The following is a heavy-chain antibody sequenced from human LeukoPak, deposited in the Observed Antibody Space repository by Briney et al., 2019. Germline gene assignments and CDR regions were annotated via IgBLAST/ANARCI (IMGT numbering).Heavy chain of an antibody. CDR1: GFTFSSYG. V-gene: IGHV3-30*02. J-gene: IGHJ4*02. Sequence: PGGSLRLSCAASGFTFSSYGMHWVRQAPGKGLEWVAFIRYDGSNEYYADSVKGRFTISRDNSKNTLYLQMNSLRPEDTAVYYCAKNLGQWLDYWGQGTLVTVSS. CDR2: IRYDGSNE. D-gene: IGHD3-22*01. CDR3: AKNLGQWLDY.